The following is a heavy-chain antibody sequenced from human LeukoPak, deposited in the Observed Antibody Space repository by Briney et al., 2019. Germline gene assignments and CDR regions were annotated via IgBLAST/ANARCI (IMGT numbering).Heavy chain of an antibody. J-gene: IGHJ4*02. CDR2: IDPSDSYT. V-gene: IGHV5-10-1*01. CDR3: ARRGDSSGYSLDY. D-gene: IGHD3-22*01. CDR1: GYSFTNYW. Sequence: GESLRISCKGSGYSFTNYWISWVRQMPGKGLEWMGRIDPSDSYTNYSPSFQGHVTISADKSISTSYLQWSSLKASDTAMYHCARRGDSSGYSLDYWGQGTLVTVSS.